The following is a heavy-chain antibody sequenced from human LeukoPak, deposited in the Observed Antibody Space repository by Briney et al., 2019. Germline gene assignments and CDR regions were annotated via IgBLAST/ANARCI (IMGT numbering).Heavy chain of an antibody. CDR1: GYSFTSYW. V-gene: IGHV5-51*01. CDR2: IYPGDSDT. Sequence: GESLKISCKGSGYSFTSYWIGWVRQMPGKGLEWMGIIYPGDSDTRYSPSFQGQVTISADKSISTAYLQWSSLKASDTAMYYCARVAITMVRGVPRGYGMDVWAKGPRSPSP. D-gene: IGHD3-10*01. CDR3: ARVAITMVRGVPRGYGMDV. J-gene: IGHJ6*02.